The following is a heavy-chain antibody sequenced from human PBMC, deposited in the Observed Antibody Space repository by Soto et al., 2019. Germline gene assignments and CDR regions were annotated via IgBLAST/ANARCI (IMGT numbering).Heavy chain of an antibody. Sequence: SGPTLVNPTQTLTLTCAFSGFSLSTSGVGVGWIRQPPGKALEWLALIYWDDDKRYSPSLKSRLTITNDTSKNQVVLTMTNMDPVDKATYYCARYCSSTSCPSYWFDPWGQGTLVTVSS. CDR2: IYWDDDK. CDR1: GFSLSTSGVG. D-gene: IGHD2-2*01. CDR3: ARYCSSTSCPSYWFDP. V-gene: IGHV2-5*02. J-gene: IGHJ5*02.